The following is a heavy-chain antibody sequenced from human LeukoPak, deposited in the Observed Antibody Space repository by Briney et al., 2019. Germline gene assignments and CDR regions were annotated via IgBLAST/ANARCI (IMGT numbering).Heavy chain of an antibody. CDR2: I. V-gene: IGHV3-21*01. Sequence: IYYADSVKGRFTISRDNAENSLYLQMNSLRAEDTAVYYCARDLDYGSGDYWGQGTLVTVSS. CDR3: ARDLDYGSGDY. J-gene: IGHJ4*02. D-gene: IGHD3-10*01.